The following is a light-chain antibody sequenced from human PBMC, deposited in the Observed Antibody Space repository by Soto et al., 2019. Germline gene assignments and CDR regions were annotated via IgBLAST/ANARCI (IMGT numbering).Light chain of an antibody. Sequence: QSALAQPASVSGSPGQSITISCTGSSSDIGSYKFVSWYQQHPGKAPTLIIYEGSERPSGVSDRFSGSKSGNTASLTISGLQAEDEADYFCCSYAGGSNVVGAGTKV. CDR3: CSYAGGSNV. V-gene: IGLV2-23*03. CDR2: EGS. CDR1: SSDIGSYKF. J-gene: IGLJ1*01.